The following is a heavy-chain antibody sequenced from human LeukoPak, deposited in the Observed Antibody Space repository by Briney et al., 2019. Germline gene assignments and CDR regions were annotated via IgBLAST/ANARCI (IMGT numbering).Heavy chain of an antibody. V-gene: IGHV4-59*08. J-gene: IGHJ4*02. CDR3: ARLHWGSGGSGSFDY. CDR2: IYHSGNT. D-gene: IGHD7-27*01. Sequence: SETLSLTCNVSGASMSSNYWSWIRQPPGKGLEWIGYIYHSGNTYYNPSLKSRLTISVDTSKNHFSLKLSSVTAADTAVFYCARLHWGSGGSGSFDYWGQGTLVTVSS. CDR1: GASMSSNY.